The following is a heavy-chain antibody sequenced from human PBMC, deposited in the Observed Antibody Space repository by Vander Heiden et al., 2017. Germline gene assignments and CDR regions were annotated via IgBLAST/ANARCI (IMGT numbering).Heavy chain of an antibody. CDR3: ARDRPTNPYYYYGMDV. CDR1: GFTFSSYW. V-gene: IGHV3-74*01. CDR2: INSDGSST. Sequence: EVQLVESGGGLVQPGGSLRLSCAASGFTFSSYWMHWVRQAPGKGLVWVSRINSDGSSTSYADSVKGRFTISRDNAKNTLYLQMNSPRAEDTAVYYCARDRPTNPYYYYGMDVWGQGTTVTVSS. D-gene: IGHD1-1*01. J-gene: IGHJ6*02.